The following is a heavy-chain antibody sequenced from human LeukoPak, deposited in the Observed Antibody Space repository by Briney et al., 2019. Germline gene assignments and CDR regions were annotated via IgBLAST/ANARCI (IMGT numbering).Heavy chain of an antibody. D-gene: IGHD1-1*01. Sequence: GGSLRLSCAASGFTFEDYAMHWVRQAPGKGLEWVSGISWNSNSIGYADSVKGRFTISRDNAKNSLYLQMNSLRAEDTAVYYCARGYRAIDYWGQGTLVTVSS. CDR2: ISWNSNSI. CDR1: GFTFEDYA. V-gene: IGHV3-9*01. J-gene: IGHJ4*02. CDR3: ARGYRAIDY.